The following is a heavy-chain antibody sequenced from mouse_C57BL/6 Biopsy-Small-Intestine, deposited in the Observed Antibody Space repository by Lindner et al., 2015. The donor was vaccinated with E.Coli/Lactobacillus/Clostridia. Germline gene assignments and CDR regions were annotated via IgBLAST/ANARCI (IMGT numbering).Heavy chain of an antibody. CDR2: ISSGSSTI. D-gene: IGHD1-1*01. Sequence: EVQLQESGGGLVKPGGSLKLSCAASGFTFSDYGMHWVRQAPEKGLEWVAYISSGSSTIYYADTVKGRFTISRDNAKNTLFLQMTSLRSEDTAVYYCARGLYYYYGLDYWGQGTTLTVSS. J-gene: IGHJ2*01. CDR3: ARGLYYYYGLDY. CDR1: GFTFSDYG. V-gene: IGHV5-17*01.